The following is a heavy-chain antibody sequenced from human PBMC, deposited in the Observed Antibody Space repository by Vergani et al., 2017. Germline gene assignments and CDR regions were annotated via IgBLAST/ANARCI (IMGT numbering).Heavy chain of an antibody. CDR3: ARRPGYSSSWYHYYYYMDV. V-gene: IGHV4-34*01. Sequence: QVQLQQWGAGLLKPSETLSLTCAVYGGSFSGYYWSWIRQPPGKGLEWIGEINHSGSTNYNPSLKSRVTISVDTSKNQFSLELSSVPAADTAVYYCARRPGYSSSWYHYYYYMDVWGKGTTVTVSS. D-gene: IGHD6-13*01. CDR1: GGSFSGYY. J-gene: IGHJ6*03. CDR2: INHSGST.